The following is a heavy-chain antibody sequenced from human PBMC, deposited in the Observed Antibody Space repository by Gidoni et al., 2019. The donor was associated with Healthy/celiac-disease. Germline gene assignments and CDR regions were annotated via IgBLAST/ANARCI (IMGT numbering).Heavy chain of an antibody. D-gene: IGHD3-10*01. J-gene: IGHJ4*02. Sequence: QVQLQQWGAGLLKPSETLSLTCAVYGGSFSGYYWSWIRQPPGKGLEWIGEINHSGSTNYNPSLKSRVTISVDTSKNQFSLKLSSVTAADTAVYYCARTKLVRGYFDYWGQGTLVTVSS. CDR2: INHSGST. V-gene: IGHV4-34*01. CDR1: GGSFSGYY. CDR3: ARTKLVRGYFDY.